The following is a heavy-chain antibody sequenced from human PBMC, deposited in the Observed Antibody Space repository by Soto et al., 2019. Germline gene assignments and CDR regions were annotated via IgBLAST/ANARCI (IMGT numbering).Heavy chain of an antibody. D-gene: IGHD3-10*01. CDR2: ISYDGSNK. V-gene: IGHV3-30*18. J-gene: IGHJ6*02. CDR3: AKDSTELLWFGHPYYYYGMDV. CDR1: GFTFSSYG. Sequence: GGSLRLSCAASGFTFSSYGMHWVRQAPGKGLEWVAVISYDGSNKYYADSVKGRFTISRDNSKNTLYLQMNSLRAEDTAVYYCAKDSTELLWFGHPYYYYGMDVWGQGTTVTVSS.